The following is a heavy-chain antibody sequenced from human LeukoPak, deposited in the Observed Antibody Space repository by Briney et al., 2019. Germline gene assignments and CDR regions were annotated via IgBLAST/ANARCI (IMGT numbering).Heavy chain of an antibody. CDR2: ISGSGGST. D-gene: IGHD2-15*01. Sequence: GGSLRLSCAASGFTFSSYGMHWVRQAPGKGLEWVSAISGSGGSTYYADSVKGRFTISRDNSRNTLYLQMNSLRAEDTAVYYWATTSRLLDHFTSLGQGTLVTVSS. CDR1: GFTFSSYG. CDR3: ATTSRLLDHFTS. V-gene: IGHV3-23*01. J-gene: IGHJ4*02.